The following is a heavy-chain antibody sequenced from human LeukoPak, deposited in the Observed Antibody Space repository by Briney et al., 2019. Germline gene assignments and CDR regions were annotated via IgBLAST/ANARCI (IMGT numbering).Heavy chain of an antibody. J-gene: IGHJ5*02. Sequence: PSETLSLTCTVSGGSISNYYWGWIRQPPGKGLEWIGYIYYTGSTNYNPSLKSRVTISLDTSKSQFSLKLSSVTAADTAVYYCVREYCSGGSCSGLNWFDPWGQGTLVTVSS. CDR1: GGSISNYY. CDR3: VREYCSGGSCSGLNWFDP. CDR2: IYYTGST. D-gene: IGHD2-15*01. V-gene: IGHV4-59*01.